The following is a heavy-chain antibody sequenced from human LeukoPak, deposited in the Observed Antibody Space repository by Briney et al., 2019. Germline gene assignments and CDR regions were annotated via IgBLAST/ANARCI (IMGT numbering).Heavy chain of an antibody. CDR3: ARHGNYYDTSQSDP. J-gene: IGHJ5*02. Sequence: PSETLSLTCAVSGYSISSGYYWGSIRQPPGKGLEWIGSVYHSGSTYYNPSLKSRVTISVVTSKNQFSLKLSSVTAADTAVYYCARHGNYYDTSQSDPWGQGTLGTVSS. CDR2: VYHSGST. CDR1: GYSISSGYY. D-gene: IGHD3-22*01. V-gene: IGHV4-38-2*01.